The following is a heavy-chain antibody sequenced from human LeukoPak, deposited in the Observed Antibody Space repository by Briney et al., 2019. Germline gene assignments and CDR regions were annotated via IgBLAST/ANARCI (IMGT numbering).Heavy chain of an antibody. J-gene: IGHJ6*03. V-gene: IGHV4-39*07. CDR3: ARVWNYYYYMDV. D-gene: IGHD3-3*01. CDR1: GGSISSSSYY. Sequence: SETLSLTCTASGGSISSSSYYWGWIRQPPGKGLEWIGSIYYSGSTYYNPSLKSRVTISVDTSKNQFSLKLSSVTAADTAVYYCARVWNYYYYMDVWGKGTTVTVSS. CDR2: IYYSGST.